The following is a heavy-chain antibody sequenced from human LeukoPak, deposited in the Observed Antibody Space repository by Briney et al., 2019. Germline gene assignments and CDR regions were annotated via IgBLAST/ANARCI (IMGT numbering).Heavy chain of an antibody. V-gene: IGHV3-66*01. D-gene: IGHD4-17*01. Sequence: PGGSLRLSCAASGFTVSSNYMSWVRQAPGKGLEWVSVIYSGGSTYYADSVKGRFTISRDNSKNTLYLQMNSLRAEDTAVYYCANTLYGDYPRFDYWGQGTLVTVSS. CDR2: IYSGGST. CDR3: ANTLYGDYPRFDY. CDR1: GFTVSSNY. J-gene: IGHJ4*02.